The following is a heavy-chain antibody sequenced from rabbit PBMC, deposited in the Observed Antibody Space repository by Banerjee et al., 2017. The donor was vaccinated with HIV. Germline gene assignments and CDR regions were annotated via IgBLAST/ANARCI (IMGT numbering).Heavy chain of an antibody. Sequence: QEQLVESGGGLVQPGGSLKLSCKASGFDFSNYGVSWVRQAPGKGLEWIGYIDPIFGSTYYANWVNGRFTISRENTQNTVSLQMNSLTAADTATYFCVRDYRFYFNLWGPGTLVTVS. CDR1: GFDFSNYG. CDR3: VRDYRFYFNL. D-gene: IGHD1-1*01. V-gene: IGHV1S47*01. J-gene: IGHJ4*01. CDR2: IDPIFGST.